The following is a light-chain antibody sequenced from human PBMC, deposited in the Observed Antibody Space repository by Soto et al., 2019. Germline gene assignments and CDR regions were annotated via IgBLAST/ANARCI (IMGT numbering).Light chain of an antibody. CDR2: DAS. V-gene: IGKV3-11*01. J-gene: IGKJ1*01. CDR3: QQRSNWPKT. CDR1: QSVSSY. Sequence: EIVLTQSPATLSLSPGERATLSCRASQSVSSYLAWYQQKPGQAPRLLIYDASNRATGIPARFSGSGSGTDFTLTISILEPEDSEVYYCQQRSNWPKTFGQGTEV.